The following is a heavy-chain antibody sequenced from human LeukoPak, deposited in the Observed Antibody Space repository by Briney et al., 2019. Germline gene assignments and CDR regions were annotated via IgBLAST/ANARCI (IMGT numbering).Heavy chain of an antibody. CDR1: GFTFSSYW. Sequence: GGSLRLSCAGSGFTFSSYWMHWVRQAPGKGLVWVSRITNDGSTTSYADSAKGRFTISRDNAKNTLYLQMNSLRAEDTAVYYCASQYCGSTSCYGFDAFDIWGHGTKVTVSS. D-gene: IGHD2-2*01. CDR3: ASQYCGSTSCYGFDAFDI. V-gene: IGHV3-74*01. CDR2: ITNDGSTT. J-gene: IGHJ3*02.